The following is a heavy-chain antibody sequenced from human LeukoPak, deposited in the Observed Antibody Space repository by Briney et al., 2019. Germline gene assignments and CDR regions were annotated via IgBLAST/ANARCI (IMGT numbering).Heavy chain of an antibody. CDR3: ARDPVPSQRSAPGWSSWEDY. J-gene: IGHJ4*02. V-gene: IGHV3-21*01. D-gene: IGHD6-13*01. CDR2: ISSSSYI. Sequence: PGGSLRLSCAASGFTFSSYSMNWVRQAPGEGLEWVSSISSSSYIYYADSVKGRFTISRDNAKNSLYLQMNSLRAEDTAVYYCARDPVPSQRSAPGWSSWEDYWGQGTLVTVSS. CDR1: GFTFSSYS.